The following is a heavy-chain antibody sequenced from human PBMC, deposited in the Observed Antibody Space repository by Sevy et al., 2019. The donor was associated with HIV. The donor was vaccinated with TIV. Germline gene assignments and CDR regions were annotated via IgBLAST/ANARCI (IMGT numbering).Heavy chain of an antibody. Sequence: GGSLRLSCAASGFTFSSYGMHWVRQAPGKGLEWVAVIWYDGSNKYYADSVKGRFTISRDNSKNTLYLQMNSLRAVDTAVYYCARDGGVTGDGYNWFDPWGQGTLVTVSS. CDR3: ARDGGVTGDGYNWFDP. CDR1: GFTFSSYG. D-gene: IGHD7-27*01. V-gene: IGHV3-33*01. J-gene: IGHJ5*02. CDR2: IWYDGSNK.